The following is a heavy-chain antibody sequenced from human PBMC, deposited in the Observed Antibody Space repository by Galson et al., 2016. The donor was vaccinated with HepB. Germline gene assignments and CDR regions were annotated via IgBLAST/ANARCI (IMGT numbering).Heavy chain of an antibody. V-gene: IGHV1-69*13. CDR1: AGTFRSYS. CDR2: IVPMFGTP. CDR3: ARGVVTAIYSGYYYYALDA. D-gene: IGHD2-21*02. J-gene: IGHJ6*02. Sequence: SVKVSCKASAGTFRSYSINWVRQAPGQGLEWMGGIVPMFGTPNYAQKFQGRVTITADESTRTAYMELRSLRSDDTAVYYCARGVVTAIYSGYYYYALDAWGQGTTVTVSS.